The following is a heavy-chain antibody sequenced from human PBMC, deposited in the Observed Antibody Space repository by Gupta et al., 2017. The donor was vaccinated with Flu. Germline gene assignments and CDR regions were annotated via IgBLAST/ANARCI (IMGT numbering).Heavy chain of an antibody. Sequence: EVQLLESGGGLVQPGGSLRLSCAASGFTLRSSAMSWVRQAPGKGLEWVSAISGSGGSTYYADSVKGRFTISRDNSKNTLYLQMNRLRAEDTAVYYCAKDSDCGSGYSKFDYWGHLTLVTLSS. CDR1: GFTLRSSA. CDR3: AKDSDCGSGYSKFDY. V-gene: IGHV3-23*01. J-gene: IGHJ4*01. D-gene: IGHD3-3*01. CDR2: ISGSGGST.